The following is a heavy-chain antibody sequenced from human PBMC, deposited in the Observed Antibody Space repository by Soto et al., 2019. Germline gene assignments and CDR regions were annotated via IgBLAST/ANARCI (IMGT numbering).Heavy chain of an antibody. V-gene: IGHV3-21*01. CDR3: ARDREVGATSISYYYYYGMDV. CDR1: GFTFSSYS. CDR2: ISSSSSYI. Sequence: GGSLRLSCAASGFTFSSYSMNWVRQAPWKGLEWVSSISSSSSYIYYADSVKGRFTISRDNAKNSLYLQMNSLRAEDTAVYYCARDREVGATSISYYYYYGMDVWGQGTTVTVSS. D-gene: IGHD1-26*01. J-gene: IGHJ6*02.